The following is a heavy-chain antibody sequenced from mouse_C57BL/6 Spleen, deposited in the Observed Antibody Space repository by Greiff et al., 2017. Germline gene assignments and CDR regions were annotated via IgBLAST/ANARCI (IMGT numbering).Heavy chain of an antibody. V-gene: IGHV1-80*01. CDR1: GYAFSSYW. D-gene: IGHD1-1*01. Sequence: VKLMESGAELVKPGASVKISCKASGYAFSSYWMNWVKQRPGKGLEWIGQIYPGDGDTNYNGKFKGKATLTADKSSSTAYMQLSSLTSEDSAVYFCARSITTVVAKAMDYWGQGTSVTVSS. CDR2: IYPGDGDT. CDR3: ARSITTVVAKAMDY. J-gene: IGHJ4*01.